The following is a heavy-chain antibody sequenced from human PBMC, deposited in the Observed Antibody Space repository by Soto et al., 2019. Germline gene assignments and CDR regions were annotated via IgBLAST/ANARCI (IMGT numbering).Heavy chain of an antibody. CDR3: AKDHCSSGCYYYYYYMDV. D-gene: IGHD6-19*01. J-gene: IGHJ6*03. Sequence: PVGSLRLYCAASGFTFSSYAMSWVSQAPGKGLEWVSAISGSGGSTYYADSVKGRFTISRDNSKNTLYLQMNSLRAEDTAVYYCAKDHCSSGCYYYYYYMDVWGKGTTVTVSS. CDR1: GFTFSSYA. CDR2: ISGSGGST. V-gene: IGHV3-23*01.